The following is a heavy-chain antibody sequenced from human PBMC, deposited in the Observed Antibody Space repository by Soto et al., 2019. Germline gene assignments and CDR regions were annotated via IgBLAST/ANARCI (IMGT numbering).Heavy chain of an antibody. CDR1: GYTFTSYY. J-gene: IGHJ4*02. CDR3: ARAGDGYTPMPNFDY. D-gene: IGHD5-12*01. CDR2: INPSGGST. V-gene: IGHV1-46*01. Sequence: QVQLVQSGAEVKKPGASVKVSCKASGYTFTSYYMHWVRQAPGQGLEWMGIINPSGGSTSYAQKFQGRVTMTRDTSTSTVYMELSSLRSEDTAVYYCARAGDGYTPMPNFDYWGQGTLVTVSS.